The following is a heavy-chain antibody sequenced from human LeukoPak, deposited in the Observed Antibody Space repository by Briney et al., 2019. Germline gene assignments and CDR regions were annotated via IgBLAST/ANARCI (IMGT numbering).Heavy chain of an antibody. CDR3: AKDSGYASAFDI. V-gene: IGHV3-30*18. D-gene: IGHD5-12*01. CDR1: GFTFSSYG. CDR2: ISYDGSNK. J-gene: IGHJ3*02. Sequence: GGSLRLSCAASGFTFSSYGMHWVRQAPGKGLEWVAVISYDGSNKYYADSVKGRFTISRDDSKSTLYVQMNSLRVDDAAVYYCAKDSGYASAFDIWGQGTMVTVSS.